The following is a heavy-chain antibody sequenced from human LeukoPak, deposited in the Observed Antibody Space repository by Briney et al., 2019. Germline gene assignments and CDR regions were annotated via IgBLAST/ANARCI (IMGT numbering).Heavy chain of an antibody. CDR3: ARLPTGFPNWFDP. CDR2: THSNGNT. D-gene: IGHD4-17*01. Sequence: SETLSLTCTVSGGSITSSGHCWGCVRQPPGKRLEWIGNTHSNGNTYYNSSLKSRVTISEDTSKNQFSLILTAVTAADTAVYYCARLPTGFPNWFDPWGQGILVTVS. CDR1: GGSITSSGHC. J-gene: IGHJ5*02. V-gene: IGHV4-39*01.